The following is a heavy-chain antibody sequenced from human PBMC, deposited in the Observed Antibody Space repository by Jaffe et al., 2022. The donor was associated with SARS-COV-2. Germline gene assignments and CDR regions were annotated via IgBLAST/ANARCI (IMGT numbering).Heavy chain of an antibody. CDR1: GGTFSSYT. J-gene: IGHJ4*02. Sequence: QVQLVQSGAEVKKPGSSVKVSCKASGGTFSSYTISWVRQAPGQGLEWMGRIIPILGIANYAQKFQGRVTITADKSTSTAYMELSSLRSEDTAVYYCARGNTISPDILTGWHGGFDYWGQGTLVTVSS. D-gene: IGHD3-9*01. CDR2: IIPILGIA. V-gene: IGHV1-69*02. CDR3: ARGNTISPDILTGWHGGFDY.